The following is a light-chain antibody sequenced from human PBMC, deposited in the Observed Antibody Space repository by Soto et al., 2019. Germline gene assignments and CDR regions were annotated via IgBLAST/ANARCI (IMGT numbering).Light chain of an antibody. Sequence: EIVLTQSPATLSLSPGERATLSCRASQSVSSSYLAWYQQKPGQAPRLLIYGTSSRATGIPDRVIGSGSGTDFTLTITSLQPEDFAVYYCQQYGNSPRTFGGGTKVEIK. V-gene: IGKV3-20*01. J-gene: IGKJ4*02. CDR1: QSVSSSY. CDR2: GTS. CDR3: QQYGNSPRT.